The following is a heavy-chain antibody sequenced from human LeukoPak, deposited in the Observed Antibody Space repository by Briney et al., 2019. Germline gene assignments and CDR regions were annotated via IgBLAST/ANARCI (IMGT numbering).Heavy chain of an antibody. CDR2: IYYTGST. CDR1: GGSISSSSYY. V-gene: IGHV4-39*01. D-gene: IGHD1-26*01. J-gene: IGHJ4*02. CDR3: ASVRSGSHYFDY. Sequence: PSETLSLTCTVSGGSISSSSYYWGWIRQPPGKGLEWIGSIYYTGSTYYNPSLKSRVTISVDTSKNQFSLKLNSVTAADTAVYYCASVRSGSHYFDYWGQGTLVTVSS.